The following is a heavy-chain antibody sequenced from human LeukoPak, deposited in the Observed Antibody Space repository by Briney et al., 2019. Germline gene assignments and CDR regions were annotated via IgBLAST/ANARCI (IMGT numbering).Heavy chain of an antibody. Sequence: PGGSLRLSCAASGFTFSSYAMSWVRQAPGKGLEWVSAISGSGGSTYYADSVKGRFTISRDNSKNTLYLQMNSLRAEDTAVYYCAKAGHYYGLGSRINWFDPWGQGTLVTVSS. CDR1: GFTFSSYA. V-gene: IGHV3-23*01. CDR2: ISGSGGST. CDR3: AKAGHYYGLGSRINWFDP. D-gene: IGHD3-10*01. J-gene: IGHJ5*02.